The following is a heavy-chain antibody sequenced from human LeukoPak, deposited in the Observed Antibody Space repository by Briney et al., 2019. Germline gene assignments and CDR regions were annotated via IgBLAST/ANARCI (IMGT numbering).Heavy chain of an antibody. V-gene: IGHV3-23*01. CDR3: AKDLKRLANFDY. CDR2: ISDSSTT. CDR1: GFTLIKYG. Sequence: PGRSLRLSCAASGFTLIKYGMSWVRQAPGKGLEWVSGISDSSTTYYADSVRGRFTISRDSSKLYLQMNSLRVEDTAVYYCAKDLKRLANFDYWGQGTLVTVSS. J-gene: IGHJ4*02.